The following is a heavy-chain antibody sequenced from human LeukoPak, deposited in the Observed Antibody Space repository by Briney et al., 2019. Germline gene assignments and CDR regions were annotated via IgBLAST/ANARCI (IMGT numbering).Heavy chain of an antibody. CDR3: ARELWLDY. CDR2: IYSGGST. V-gene: IGHV3-53*01. Sequence: GGSLRLSCAGSGFTFSSYDMNWVRQAPGKGLEWVSVIYSGGSTYYADSVKGRFTISRDNSKNTLYLQMNSLRAEDTAVYYCARELWLDYWGQGTPVTVSS. J-gene: IGHJ4*02. CDR1: GFTFSSYD. D-gene: IGHD5-18*01.